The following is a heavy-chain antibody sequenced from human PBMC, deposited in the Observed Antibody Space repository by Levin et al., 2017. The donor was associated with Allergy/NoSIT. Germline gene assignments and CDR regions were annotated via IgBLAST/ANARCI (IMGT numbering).Heavy chain of an antibody. D-gene: IGHD3-10*01. CDR1: GGSFSGYY. CDR2: INHSGST. J-gene: IGHJ4*02. Sequence: SETLSLTCAVYGGSFSGYYWSWIRQPPGKGLEWIGEINHSGSTNYNPSLKSRVTISVDTSKNQFSLKLSSVTAADTAVYYCARGHAGITMVRGVTYFDYWGQGTLVTVSS. V-gene: IGHV4-34*01. CDR3: ARGHAGITMVRGVTYFDY.